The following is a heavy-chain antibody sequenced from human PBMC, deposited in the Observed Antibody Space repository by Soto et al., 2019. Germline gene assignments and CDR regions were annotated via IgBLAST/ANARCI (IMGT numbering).Heavy chain of an antibody. Sequence: EVQLVESGGGLVQPGGSLRLSCAASGFTFSSYTMSWVRQAPGKGLEWVSYISSSSITISYADSVKGRFTISRDNARNSLYLQKNSLRDEDTAVYYCARDVKKQLLSAAYYYGMDVWGQGTTVTVSS. CDR1: GFTFSSYT. CDR2: ISSSSITI. D-gene: IGHD2-2*01. CDR3: ARDVKKQLLSAAYYYGMDV. J-gene: IGHJ6*02. V-gene: IGHV3-48*02.